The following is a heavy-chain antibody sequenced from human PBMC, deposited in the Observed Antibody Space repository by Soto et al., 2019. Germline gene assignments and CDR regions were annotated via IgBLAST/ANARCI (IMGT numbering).Heavy chain of an antibody. CDR2: IWYDGSNK. D-gene: IGHD1-26*01. Sequence: QVKLVESGGGVVQPGRSLRLSCAASGFTFSSYGMHWVRQAPGKGLEWVAVIWYDGSNKYYADSVKGRFTISRDNSKNTLYLQMNSLRAEDTAVYYCPRGEDDHFDYWGQGTLVTVSS. CDR3: PRGEDDHFDY. V-gene: IGHV3-33*01. CDR1: GFTFSSYG. J-gene: IGHJ4*02.